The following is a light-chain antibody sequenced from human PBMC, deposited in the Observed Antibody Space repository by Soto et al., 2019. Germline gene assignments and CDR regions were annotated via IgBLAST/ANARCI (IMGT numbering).Light chain of an antibody. V-gene: IGLV1-44*01. J-gene: IGLJ1*01. CDR1: SSSIGSNS. Sequence: QSVLTQPPXASGTPGQRVTXXXSGSSSSIGSNSVNWYQQLPRTAPKVLIYTNNQRPSGVPDRFSGSKSGTSASLAISGLQSEDEADYYCAAWDGSLNVYVFGTGTKVTVL. CDR3: AAWDGSLNVYV. CDR2: TNN.